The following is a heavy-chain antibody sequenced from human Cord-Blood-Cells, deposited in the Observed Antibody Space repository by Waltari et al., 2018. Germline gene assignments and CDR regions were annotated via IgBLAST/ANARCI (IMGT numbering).Heavy chain of an antibody. J-gene: IGHJ4*02. V-gene: IGHV3-21*01. CDR2: ISSSSGYK. CDR1: GFTFSSYS. CDR3: VRVADYDFDY. D-gene: IGHD3-3*01. Sequence: EVQLVESGGGLVKPGGSLRLSCAASGFTFSSYSMNWVRQAPGKGLEWVSSISSSSGYKYYSDSVKGPFTISRDNAKNSLYLQMNSLRAEDTAVYYCVRVADYDFDYWGQGTLVTVSS.